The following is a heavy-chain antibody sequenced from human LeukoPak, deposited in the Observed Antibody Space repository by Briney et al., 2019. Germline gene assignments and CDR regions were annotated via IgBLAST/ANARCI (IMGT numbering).Heavy chain of an antibody. Sequence: GSVKVSCKASGHTFATYTIHWVRQAPGQRLEWMGWINAGNGNTKYSQKFQGRVTITRDTSASTAYMELSSLRSEDTAVYYCASAKLELPGGMDVWGQGTTVTVSS. CDR1: GHTFATYT. CDR3: ASAKLELPGGMDV. D-gene: IGHD1-7*01. CDR2: INAGNGNT. J-gene: IGHJ6*02. V-gene: IGHV1-3*01.